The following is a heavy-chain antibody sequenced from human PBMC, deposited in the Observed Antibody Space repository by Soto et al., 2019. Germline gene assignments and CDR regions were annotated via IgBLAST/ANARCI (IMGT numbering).Heavy chain of an antibody. J-gene: IGHJ6*02. CDR3: VRENYYYGMDV. CDR1: GFDASVNF. V-gene: IGHV3-66*01. CDR2: INNAYST. Sequence: EVQLEESGGTGVQPGGSLRLSCAASGFDASVNFMTWVRQAPGKGLEWVSAINNAYSTFYADSVKGRFTISRDNSKNTVYLQVSSLRVEDTAMYYCVRENYYYGMDVWGQGTAVTVSS.